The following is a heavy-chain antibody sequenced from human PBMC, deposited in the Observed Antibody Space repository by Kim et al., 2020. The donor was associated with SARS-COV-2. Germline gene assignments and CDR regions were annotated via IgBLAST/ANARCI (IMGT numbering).Heavy chain of an antibody. D-gene: IGHD3-10*01. CDR3: ARGGWVLWFGEAAFDI. Sequence: ASVKVSCKASGYTFTSYGISWVRQAPGQGLEWMGWISAYNGNTNYAQRLQGRVTMTTDTSTSTAYMELRSLRSDDTAVYYCARGGWVLWFGEAAFDIWGQGTMVTVSS. CDR2: ISAYNGNT. J-gene: IGHJ3*02. CDR1: GYTFTSYG. V-gene: IGHV1-18*01.